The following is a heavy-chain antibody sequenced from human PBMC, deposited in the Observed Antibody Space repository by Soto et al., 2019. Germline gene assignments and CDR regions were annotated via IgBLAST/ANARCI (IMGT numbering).Heavy chain of an antibody. CDR3: ARGKSQTYYYDSSGYYVYDP. CDR2: INHSGST. Sequence: SETLSLTCAVYGGSFSGYYWSWIRQPPGKGLEWIGEINHSGSTNYNPSLKSRVTISVDTSKNQFSLKLSSVAAADTAVYYCARGKSQTYYYDSSGYYVYDPWGQGTLVTVSS. J-gene: IGHJ5*02. V-gene: IGHV4-34*01. D-gene: IGHD3-22*01. CDR1: GGSFSGYY.